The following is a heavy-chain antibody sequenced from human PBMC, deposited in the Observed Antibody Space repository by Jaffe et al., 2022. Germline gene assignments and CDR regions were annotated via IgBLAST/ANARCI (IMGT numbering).Heavy chain of an antibody. CDR1: GFTFRNYV. D-gene: IGHD3-10*01. CDR3: VKDFYGSGSYYIDVFDI. V-gene: IGHV3-23*01. J-gene: IGHJ3*02. Sequence: EVQLLESGGGLVQPGGSLRLSCAASGFTFRNYVMNWVRQAPGKGLEWVSAISGSSGSTYYADSVKGRFTISRDNSKNTLYLQMNSLRAEDTALYFCVKDFYGSGSYYIDVFDIWGQGTMVTVSS. CDR2: ISGSSGST.